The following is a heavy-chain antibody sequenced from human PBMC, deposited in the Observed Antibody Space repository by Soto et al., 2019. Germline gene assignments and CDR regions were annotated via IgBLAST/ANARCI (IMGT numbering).Heavy chain of an antibody. V-gene: IGHV4-59*01. J-gene: IGHJ5*02. CDR3: AREVDDFWSGYKRRWFDP. CDR1: GGSISSYY. D-gene: IGHD3-3*01. Sequence: SETLSLTCTVSGGSISSYYWSWIRQPPGKGLEWIGYIYYSGSTNYNPSLKSRVTISVDTSKNQFSLKLSSVTAADTAVYYCAREVDDFWSGYKRRWFDPWGQGTLVTVSS. CDR2: IYYSGST.